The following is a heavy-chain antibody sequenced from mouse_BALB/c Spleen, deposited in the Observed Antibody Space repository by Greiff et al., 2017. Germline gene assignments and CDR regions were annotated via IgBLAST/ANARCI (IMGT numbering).Heavy chain of an antibody. CDR2: IDPENGDT. CDR3: NAITTVATPDY. CDR1: GFNIKDSY. J-gene: IGHJ2*01. D-gene: IGHD1-1*01. Sequence: VQLQQSGAELVRSGASVKLSCTASGFNIKDSYMHWVKQRPEQGLEWIGWIDPENGDTEYAPKFQGKATMTADTSSNTAYLQLSSLTSEDTAVYYCNAITTVATPDYWGQGTTLTVSS. V-gene: IGHV14-4*02.